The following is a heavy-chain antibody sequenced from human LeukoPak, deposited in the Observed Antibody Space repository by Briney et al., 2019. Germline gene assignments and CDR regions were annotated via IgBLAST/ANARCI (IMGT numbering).Heavy chain of an antibody. CDR1: GFTFSDYY. J-gene: IGHJ4*02. D-gene: IGHD2-2*01. V-gene: IGHV3-23*01. CDR2: ISGSGGST. CDR3: ANVPPVVPAAEDY. Sequence: GGSLRLSCAASGFTFSDYYMSWIRQAPGKGLEWVSAISGSGGSTYYADSVKGRFTISRDNSKNTLYLQMNSLRAEDTAVYYCANVPPVVPAAEDYWGQGTLVTVSS.